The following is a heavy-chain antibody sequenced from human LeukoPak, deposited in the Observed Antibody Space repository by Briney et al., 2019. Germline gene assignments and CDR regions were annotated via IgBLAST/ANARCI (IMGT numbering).Heavy chain of an antibody. CDR1: GFTFSSYG. CDR3: AKVVGSSNAFDI. D-gene: IGHD1-26*01. CDR2: IWYDGSNK. J-gene: IGHJ3*02. V-gene: IGHV3-33*06. Sequence: PGRSLRLSCAASGFTFSSYGMHWVRQAPGKGLEWVAVIWYDGSNKYYPDSVKGRFTISRDNSKNTLYLQMNSLRAEDTAVYYCAKVVGSSNAFDIWGQGTMVTVSS.